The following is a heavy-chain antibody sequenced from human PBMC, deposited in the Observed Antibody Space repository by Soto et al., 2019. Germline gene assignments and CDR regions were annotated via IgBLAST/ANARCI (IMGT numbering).Heavy chain of an antibody. D-gene: IGHD2-2*01. Sequence: SQTLSLTCAISGDSVSSNSAAWNWIRQSPSRGLEWLGRTYYRSKWYNDYAVSVKSRITINPDTSKNQFSLQLNSVTPEDTAVYYCARVLYCSSTSCYPGMDVWGQGTTVTVSS. CDR1: GDSVSSNSAA. V-gene: IGHV6-1*01. J-gene: IGHJ6*02. CDR3: ARVLYCSSTSCYPGMDV. CDR2: TYYRSKWYN.